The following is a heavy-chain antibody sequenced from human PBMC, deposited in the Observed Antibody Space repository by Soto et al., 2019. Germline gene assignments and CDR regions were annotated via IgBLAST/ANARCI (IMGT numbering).Heavy chain of an antibody. D-gene: IGHD5-12*01. CDR1: GGSISSGDYY. J-gene: IGHJ4*02. Sequence: SETLSLTCTVSGGSISSGDYYWSWIRQPPGKGLEWIGNIYYSGSTYYNPSLKSRVTMSVDTSKNQFSLKLISVTAADTAKYFCAREGNLGRWLQPLDFWGQGTLVTVSS. CDR3: AREGNLGRWLQPLDF. CDR2: IYYSGST. V-gene: IGHV4-30-4*02.